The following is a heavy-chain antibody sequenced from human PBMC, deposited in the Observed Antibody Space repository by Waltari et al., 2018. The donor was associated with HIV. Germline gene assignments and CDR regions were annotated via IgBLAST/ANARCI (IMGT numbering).Heavy chain of an antibody. V-gene: IGHV3-74*01. CDR3: ARESEGYYASGTGNWFDP. Sequence: EVQLVESGGGLVQPGGSLRLSCAASGFTFSSYWMHWVRQAPGKGLVGVSRITRDGSSTSYADSVKGRFTISRDNAKNTLYLQMNSLRAEDTVVYYCARESEGYYASGTGNWFDPWGQGTLVTVSS. J-gene: IGHJ5*02. D-gene: IGHD3-10*01. CDR1: GFTFSSYW. CDR2: ITRDGSST.